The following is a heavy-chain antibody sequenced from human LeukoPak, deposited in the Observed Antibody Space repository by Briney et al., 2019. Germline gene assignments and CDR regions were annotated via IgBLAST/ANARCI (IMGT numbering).Heavy chain of an antibody. D-gene: IGHD6-13*01. J-gene: IGHJ4*02. V-gene: IGHV1-69*06. Sequence: ASVKVSCKASGGTFSSYAISWVRQAPGQGLEWMGGIIPIFGTASYAQKFQGRVTITADKSTSTAYMELSSLRSEDTAVYYCARDGIAAAGTCFDYWGQGTLVTVSS. CDR1: GGTFSSYA. CDR2: IIPIFGTA. CDR3: ARDGIAAAGTCFDY.